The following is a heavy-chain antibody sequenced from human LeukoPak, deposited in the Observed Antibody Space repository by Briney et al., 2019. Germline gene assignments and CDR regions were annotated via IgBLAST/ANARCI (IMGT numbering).Heavy chain of an antibody. Sequence: GGSLRLSCAASGFTFSSYDMHWVRQAPGKGLEWVSVIYSGGSTYYADSVKGRFTISRDNSKNTLYLQMNSLRAEDTAVYYCASTAMGDYFDYWGQGTLVTVSS. CDR2: IYSGGST. J-gene: IGHJ4*02. CDR3: ASTAMGDYFDY. V-gene: IGHV3-66*01. CDR1: GFTFSSYD. D-gene: IGHD5-18*01.